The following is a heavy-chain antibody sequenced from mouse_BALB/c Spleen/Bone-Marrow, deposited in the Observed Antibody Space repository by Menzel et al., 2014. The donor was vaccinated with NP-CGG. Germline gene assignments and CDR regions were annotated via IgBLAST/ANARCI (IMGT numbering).Heavy chain of an antibody. Sequence: GAELVKPGASVKLSCKASGYTFTSYYMYWVKQRPGQGLEWIGEINPSNGGTNFNEKFKSRATLTVDKSSSTAYMQLSSLTSEDSAVYYCTRGRTWDFDHWAQGTTLPVSS. V-gene: IGHV1S81*02. D-gene: IGHD4-1*01. J-gene: IGHJ2*01. CDR1: GYTFTSYY. CDR2: INPSNGGT. CDR3: TRGRTWDFDH.